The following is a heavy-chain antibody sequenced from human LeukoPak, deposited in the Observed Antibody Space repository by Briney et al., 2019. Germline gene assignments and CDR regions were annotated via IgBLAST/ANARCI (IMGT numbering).Heavy chain of an antibody. J-gene: IGHJ4*02. CDR2: INPSGGRT. D-gene: IGHD3-22*01. Sequence: ASVKVSCKASGYTFASYYIHWVRQAPGQGLEWMGAINPSGGRTTYAQKFQGRVTMTRDTSMSTVYMELSSLRSEDAAVYYCARLRHDNSGPFDYWGQGTLVTVSS. CDR1: GYTFASYY. V-gene: IGHV1-46*01. CDR3: ARLRHDNSGPFDY.